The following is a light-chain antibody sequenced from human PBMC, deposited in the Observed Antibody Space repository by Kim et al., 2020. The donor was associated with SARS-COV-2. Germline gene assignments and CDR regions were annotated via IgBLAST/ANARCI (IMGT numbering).Light chain of an antibody. J-gene: IGLJ1*01. CDR1: SSDVGRYNY. CDR2: DVS. CDR3: CSYSGTYSYV. V-gene: IGLV2-11*01. Sequence: GQSVTISCTGTSSDVGRYNYVSWYQQHPGKGPKVLIYDVSKRPSGVTDRFSGSKSGNTASLTISGLQADDEADYYCCSYSGTYSYVFGTGTKVTVL.